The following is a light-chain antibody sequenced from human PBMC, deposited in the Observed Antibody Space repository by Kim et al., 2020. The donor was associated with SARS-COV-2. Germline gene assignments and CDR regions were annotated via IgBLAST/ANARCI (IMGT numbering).Light chain of an antibody. CDR2: GAA. J-gene: IGKJ2*01. CDR1: QSVSSTD. V-gene: IGKV3-20*01. Sequence: PGERATRAGRASQSVSSTDVAWYQQRSGQPPRLRIYGAATRASGIPDRFSGSGSETDFSLTIRRLEPEDFAVYYCQHYSRTPPMYTFGQGTKLEI. CDR3: QHYSRTPPMYT.